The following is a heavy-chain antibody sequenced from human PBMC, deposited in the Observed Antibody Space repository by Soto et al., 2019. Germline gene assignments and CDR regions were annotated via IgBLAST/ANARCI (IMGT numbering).Heavy chain of an antibody. CDR1: GFTFSSYA. V-gene: IGHV3-23*01. Sequence: GGSLRLSCAASGFTFSSYAMSWVRQASGKGLEWVSTISGRTSNTYYADSVKGRFTISRDNSKNTLYLQMNSLRAEDTALYYCAKRIGRVGNYNYYYMDVWGKGTPVTVSS. CDR3: AKRIGRVGNYNYYYMDV. D-gene: IGHD1-26*01. CDR2: ISGRTSNT. J-gene: IGHJ6*03.